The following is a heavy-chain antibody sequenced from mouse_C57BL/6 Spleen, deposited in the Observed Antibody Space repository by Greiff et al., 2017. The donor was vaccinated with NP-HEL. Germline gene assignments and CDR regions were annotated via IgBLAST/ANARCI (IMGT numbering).Heavy chain of an antibody. Sequence: VQLQQSGAELVRPGASVKMSCKASGYTFTSYTMHWVKQRPGQGLEWIGYINPGSGYTKYNQKFKDKATLTADKSSSTAYMQLSSLTSEDAAVYYWAREWVYDYDDGFAYWGQGTLVTVSA. D-gene: IGHD2-4*01. J-gene: IGHJ3*01. CDR2: INPGSGYT. CDR1: GYTFTSYT. CDR3: AREWVYDYDDGFAY. V-gene: IGHV1-4*01.